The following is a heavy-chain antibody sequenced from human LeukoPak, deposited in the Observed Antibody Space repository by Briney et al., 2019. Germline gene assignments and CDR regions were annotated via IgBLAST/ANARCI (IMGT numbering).Heavy chain of an antibody. CDR2: IYYSGST. J-gene: IGHJ3*02. Sequence: SQTLSLTCTVSGGSISSGDYYWSWLRQPPGKGLEWIGHIYYSGSTYYNPALKSRVTISVDTSKNQFSLKLSSVTAADTAVYYCAREGVDDAFDIWGQGTMVTVSS. V-gene: IGHV4-30-4*08. D-gene: IGHD2-15*01. CDR3: AREGVDDAFDI. CDR1: GGSISSGDYY.